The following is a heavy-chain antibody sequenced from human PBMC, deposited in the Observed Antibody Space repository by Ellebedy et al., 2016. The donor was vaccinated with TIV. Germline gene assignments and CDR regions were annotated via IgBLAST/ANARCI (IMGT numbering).Heavy chain of an antibody. D-gene: IGHD1-26*01. CDR1: GYTFTGYY. J-gene: IGHJ6*02. CDR2: INPNNGAT. V-gene: IGHV1-2*02. Sequence: AASVKVSCKASGYTFTGYYIYWVRPAPGQGLEWLGWINPNNGATIFSQKFQGRVTLTRNTSISTAYMELASLRPDDTAGYFCARGWAMWGQGTTVTVSS. CDR3: ARGWAM.